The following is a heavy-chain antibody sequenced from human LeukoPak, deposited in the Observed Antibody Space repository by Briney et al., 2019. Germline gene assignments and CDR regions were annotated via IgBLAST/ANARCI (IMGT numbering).Heavy chain of an antibody. CDR3: AREDCSSGTCSHFDY. J-gene: IGHJ4*02. CDR2: INHSGST. D-gene: IGHD2-15*01. Sequence: SETLSLTCAVYGGSFSGHYWSWIRQSSGKGLEWIGEINHSGSTNYNPSLKSRVFISIDTPKKQFSLKLRSVTAADTAVYYCAREDCSSGTCSHFDYWGQGTLVTVSS. V-gene: IGHV4-34*01. CDR1: GGSFSGHY.